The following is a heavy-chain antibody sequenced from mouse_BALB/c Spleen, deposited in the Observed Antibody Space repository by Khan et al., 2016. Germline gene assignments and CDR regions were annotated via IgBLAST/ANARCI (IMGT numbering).Heavy chain of an antibody. Sequence: QIQLVQSGPELKKPGETVKISCKASEYTFTNYGMNWVKQAPGKGLKWMGWINTNTGEPTYAEEFKGRFAFSLEASASTAYLQINNLKNEDSATDGGARTGDYPYYAMDYWGQGTSVTVSS. V-gene: IGHV9-3*02. D-gene: IGHD2-13*01. J-gene: IGHJ4*01. CDR3: ARTGDYPYYAMDY. CDR2: INTNTGEP. CDR1: EYTFTNYG.